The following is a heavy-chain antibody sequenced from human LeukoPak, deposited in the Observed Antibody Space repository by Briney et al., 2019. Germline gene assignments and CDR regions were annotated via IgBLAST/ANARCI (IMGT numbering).Heavy chain of an antibody. Sequence: PGGSLRLSCAASGFTFSSYSMNWVRQAPGKGLEWVSYISSSSSTIYYADSVKGRFTISRDNAKNSLYLQMNSLRDEDTAVYYCARDLRTKDLWFGELFYWGQGTLVTVSS. D-gene: IGHD3-10*01. CDR3: ARDLRTKDLWFGELFY. J-gene: IGHJ4*02. CDR1: GFTFSSYS. CDR2: ISSSSSTI. V-gene: IGHV3-48*02.